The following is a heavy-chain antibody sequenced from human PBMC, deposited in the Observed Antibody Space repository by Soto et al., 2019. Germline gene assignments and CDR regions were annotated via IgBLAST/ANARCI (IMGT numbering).Heavy chain of an antibody. CDR3: AREWGGSGSLDY. D-gene: IGHD3-10*01. V-gene: IGHV1-69*13. J-gene: IGHJ4*02. CDR2: IIPIFGTA. CDR1: GGTFSSYA. Sequence: ASVKVSCKASGGTFSSYAISWVRQAPGQGLEWMGGIIPIFGTANYAQKFQGRVTITADESTSTAYMELSSLRSEDTAVYYCAREWGGSGSLDYWGQGTLVTVSS.